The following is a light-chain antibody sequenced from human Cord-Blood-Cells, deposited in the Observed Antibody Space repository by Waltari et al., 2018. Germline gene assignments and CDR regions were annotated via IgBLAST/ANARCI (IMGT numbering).Light chain of an antibody. CDR2: DVS. Sequence: QSALTQPRSVSGSPGQSVTISCNGTSSHVGGYKHASWYQQHPGKAPKPMIYDVSKRPSGVPDRFSGSKSGNTASLTISGLQAEDEADYYCCSYAGSYTLVFGGGTKLTVL. J-gene: IGLJ2*01. CDR3: CSYAGSYTLV. V-gene: IGLV2-11*01. CDR1: SSHVGGYKH.